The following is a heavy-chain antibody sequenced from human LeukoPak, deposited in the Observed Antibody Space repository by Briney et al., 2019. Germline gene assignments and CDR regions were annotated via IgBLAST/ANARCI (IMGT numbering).Heavy chain of an antibody. J-gene: IGHJ6*02. Sequence: PGGSLRLSCAASGFTFSSYAMHWVRQAPGKGLEWVAVISYDGSNKYYADSVKGRFTISRDNSKNTLYLQMNSLRAEDTAVYYCARDKVLGGYYYYGMDVWGQGTTVTVSS. CDR2: ISYDGSNK. V-gene: IGHV3-30*14. D-gene: IGHD3-16*01. CDR3: ARDKVLGGYYYYGMDV. CDR1: GFTFSSYA.